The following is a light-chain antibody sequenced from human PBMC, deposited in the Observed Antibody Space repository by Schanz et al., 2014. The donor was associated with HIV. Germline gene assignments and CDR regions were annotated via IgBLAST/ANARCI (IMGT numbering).Light chain of an antibody. J-gene: IGKJ4*01. CDR2: AAS. CDR3: QQYDNLPLT. Sequence: IQLTQSPSSLSASVGDRVTITCRASQGISSYLPWYQQKPGKAPKVLIYAASTLQSGVPSRFSGSGSGTYFTLTISSLQPEDIATYYCQQYDNLPLTFGGGTKVEIK. V-gene: IGKV1-9*01. CDR1: QGISSY.